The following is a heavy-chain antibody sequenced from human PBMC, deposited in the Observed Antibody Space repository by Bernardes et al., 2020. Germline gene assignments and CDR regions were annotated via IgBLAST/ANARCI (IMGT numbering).Heavy chain of an antibody. CDR3: ARATVVDATPWFDP. J-gene: IGHJ5*02. Sequence: ASVKVSCKASGYTFTSYDINWVRQATGQGLEWMGWMTPNSGNTGYAQKFQGRVTMTRNTSISTAYMELSSLRSEDTAVYYCARATVVDATPWFDPWGQGTLVTVSS. CDR1: GYTFTSYD. V-gene: IGHV1-8*01. CDR2: MTPNSGNT. D-gene: IGHD2-2*01.